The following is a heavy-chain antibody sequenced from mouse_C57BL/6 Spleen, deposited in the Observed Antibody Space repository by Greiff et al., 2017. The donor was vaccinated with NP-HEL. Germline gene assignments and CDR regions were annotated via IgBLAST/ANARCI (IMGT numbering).Heavy chain of an antibody. Sequence: QVQLQQPGAELVRPGSSVKLSCKASGYTFTSYWMHWVKQRPIQGLEWIGNIDPSDSETHSNQKFKDKATLTVDQSSSTAYMQLSSLTSEDSAVYYCARSHYGSSWFAYWGQGTLVTVSA. J-gene: IGHJ3*01. D-gene: IGHD1-1*01. CDR1: GYTFTSYW. CDR2: IDPSDSET. CDR3: ARSHYGSSWFAY. V-gene: IGHV1-52*01.